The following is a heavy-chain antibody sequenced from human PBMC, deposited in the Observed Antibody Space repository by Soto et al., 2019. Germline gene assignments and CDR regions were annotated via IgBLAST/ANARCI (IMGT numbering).Heavy chain of an antibody. CDR2: ISYDGSNK. CDR1: GFTFSSYG. Sequence: PGGSLRLSCVASGFTFSSYGMHWVRQAPGKGLEWVAVISYDGSNKYYADSVKGRFTISRDNSKNTLYLQMNSLRAEDTAVYYCAKDRRITGTTYDMDVWGQGTTVTVSS. V-gene: IGHV3-30*18. J-gene: IGHJ6*02. CDR3: AKDRRITGTTYDMDV. D-gene: IGHD1-7*01.